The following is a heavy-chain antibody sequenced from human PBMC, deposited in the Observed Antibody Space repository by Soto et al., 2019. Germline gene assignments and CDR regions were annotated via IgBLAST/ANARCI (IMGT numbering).Heavy chain of an antibody. CDR3: AKGYGDSDS. CDR2: ISNSDDST. Sequence: EVQLLESGGGLVQPGGSLRQSCTTSGFTFSRHAMTWVRQAPGRGLQWVSSISNSDDSTYYAASVKGRFTISRDISRSTLYLQMDSLRAEDTAVYYCAKGYGDSDSWGQGTQVTVSS. V-gene: IGHV3-23*01. D-gene: IGHD4-17*01. CDR1: GFTFSRHA. J-gene: IGHJ4*02.